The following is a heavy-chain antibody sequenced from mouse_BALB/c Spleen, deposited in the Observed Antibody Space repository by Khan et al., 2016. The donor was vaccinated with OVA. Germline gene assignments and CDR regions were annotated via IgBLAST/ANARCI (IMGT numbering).Heavy chain of an antibody. Sequence: QVQLKQSGAELARPGASVKMSCKASGYTFTTYTMHWVKQRPGQGLEWIGYINPSSGYTNYNQKFKGKATLTADKSSSTAYMQLSSLTSEDSAVYYCAKAGAYYRNDGWFAYWGQGTLVTVSA. V-gene: IGHV1-4*01. CDR1: GYTFTTYT. J-gene: IGHJ3*01. CDR3: AKAGAYYRNDGWFAY. D-gene: IGHD2-14*01. CDR2: INPSSGYT.